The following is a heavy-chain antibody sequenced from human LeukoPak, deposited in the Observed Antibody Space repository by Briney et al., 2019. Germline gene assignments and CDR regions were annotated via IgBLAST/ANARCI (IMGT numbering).Heavy chain of an antibody. CDR1: GFTVSSNY. V-gene: IGHV3-23*01. CDR2: ISASGGSA. CDR3: AKVRDYGGGAFDV. Sequence: GGSLRLSCAASGFTVSSNYMSWVRQAPGKGLEWVSGISASGGSAYYADSVKGRFTISRGNSKNTLYLQMSSLRAEDTALYYCAKVRDYGGGAFDVWGQGTMVTVSS. J-gene: IGHJ3*01. D-gene: IGHD4-17*01.